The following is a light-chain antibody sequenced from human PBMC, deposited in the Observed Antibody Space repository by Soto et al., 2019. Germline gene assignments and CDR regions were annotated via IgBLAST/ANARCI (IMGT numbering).Light chain of an antibody. J-gene: IGKJ1*01. CDR1: QSVSSY. CDR2: DAS. Sequence: EIVLTQSPATLSLSPGERATLSCRASQSVSSYLAWYQQKPGQAPRLLIFDASNRATDIPARFSGSGSGTDFTLTISSLEPEDFAVYYRQQRSSSPVTFGQGTRVDMK. CDR3: QQRSSSPVT. V-gene: IGKV3-11*01.